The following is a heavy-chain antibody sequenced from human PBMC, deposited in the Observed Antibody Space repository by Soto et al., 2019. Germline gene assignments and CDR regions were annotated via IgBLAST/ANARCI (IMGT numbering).Heavy chain of an antibody. CDR1: GYSFTSYW. J-gene: IGHJ6*02. V-gene: IGHV5-51*01. D-gene: IGHD3-10*01. CDR2: IYPGDSDT. CDR3: ARQYYYGSGSYSTYYYYGMDV. Sequence: EALKISCKGSGYSFTSYWIGWVRQMPGKGLEWMGIIYPGDSDTRYSPSFQGQVTISADKSISTAYLQWSSLKASDTAMYYCARQYYYGSGSYSTYYYYGMDVWGQGTTVTVS.